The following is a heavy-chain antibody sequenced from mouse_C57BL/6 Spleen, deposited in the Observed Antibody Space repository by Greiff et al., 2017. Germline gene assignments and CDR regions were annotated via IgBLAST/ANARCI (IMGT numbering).Heavy chain of an antibody. CDR3: TRTAQATLAMDY. CDR2: IDPETGGT. V-gene: IGHV1-15*01. J-gene: IGHJ4*01. CDR1: GYTFTDYE. D-gene: IGHD3-2*02. Sequence: VQVVESGAELVRPGASVTLSCKASGYTFTDYEMHWVKQTPVHGLEWIGAIDPETGGTAYNQKFKGKAILTADKSSSTAYMELRSLTSEDAAVYYCTRTAQATLAMDYWGQGTSVTVSS.